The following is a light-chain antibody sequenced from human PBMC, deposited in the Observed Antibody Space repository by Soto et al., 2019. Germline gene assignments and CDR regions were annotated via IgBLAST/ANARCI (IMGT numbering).Light chain of an antibody. CDR1: RGHSSYA. J-gene: IGLJ1*01. CDR3: QTWGTGIHYV. CDR2: LNSDGSH. Sequence: QPVLTQSPSASASQGASVKLTCTLSRGHSSYAIAWHQQQPEKGPRYLMKLNSDGSHSKGDGIPDRFSGSSSGAERYLTISSLQSEDEADYYCQTWGTGIHYVFGTGTKLTVL. V-gene: IGLV4-69*01.